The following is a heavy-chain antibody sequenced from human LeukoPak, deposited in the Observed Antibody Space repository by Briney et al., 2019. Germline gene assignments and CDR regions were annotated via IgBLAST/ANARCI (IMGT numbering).Heavy chain of an antibody. V-gene: IGHV3-21*01. J-gene: IGHJ4*02. CDR2: ITTSSSYI. CDR1: GFAFSTYT. D-gene: IGHD3-22*01. Sequence: GGSLRLSCAASGFAFSTYTMNWVRQAPGKGLEWVSSITTSSSYIYYADSVKGRFTISRDNAKNSLYLQMNSLRAEDTAVYYCARHVVALGFDYWGQGTLVTVSS. CDR3: ARHVVALGFDY.